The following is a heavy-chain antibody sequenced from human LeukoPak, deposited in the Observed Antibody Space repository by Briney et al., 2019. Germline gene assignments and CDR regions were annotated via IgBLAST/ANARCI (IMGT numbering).Heavy chain of an antibody. Sequence: PGGSLRLSCAASGFTVSSNYMSWVRQAPGKGLEWVSVIYSGGSTYYADSVKGRFTISRDNSKNTLYLQMSSLRAEDTAVYYCARTLVTVTSDDVFDYWGQGTLVTVSS. CDR3: ARTLVTVTSDDVFDY. CDR2: IYSGGST. V-gene: IGHV3-66*01. CDR1: GFTVSSNY. J-gene: IGHJ4*02. D-gene: IGHD4-17*01.